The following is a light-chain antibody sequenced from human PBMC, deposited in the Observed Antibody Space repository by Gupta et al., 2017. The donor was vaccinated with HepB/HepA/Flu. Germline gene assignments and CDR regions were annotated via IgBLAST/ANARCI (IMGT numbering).Light chain of an antibody. CDR2: GSV. CDR1: TSNIGSNP. Sequence: QSVLTQPPSASRTPGQRVTMSCSGTTSNIGSNPVNWYQQLPGTAPKLLIYGSVRRPSGVPDRFSGSKSGTSGALAISGLQSEDEARYYCATWDDSLNAWVFGGGTMLTVL. V-gene: IGLV1-44*01. J-gene: IGLJ3*02. CDR3: ATWDDSLNAWV.